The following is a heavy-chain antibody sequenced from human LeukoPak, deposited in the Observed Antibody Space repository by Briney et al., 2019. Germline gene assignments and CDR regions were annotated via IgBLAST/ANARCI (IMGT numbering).Heavy chain of an antibody. J-gene: IGHJ4*02. Sequence: SETLSLTCTVSGGSISSYYWSWIRQPPGKGLEWIGYIYYSGSTNYNPSLKSRVTMSVDTSKNQFSLKLSSVTAADTAVYYCARGRATYFDYWGQGTLVTVSS. D-gene: IGHD1-26*01. CDR2: IYYSGST. CDR3: ARGRATYFDY. CDR1: GGSISSYY. V-gene: IGHV4-59*12.